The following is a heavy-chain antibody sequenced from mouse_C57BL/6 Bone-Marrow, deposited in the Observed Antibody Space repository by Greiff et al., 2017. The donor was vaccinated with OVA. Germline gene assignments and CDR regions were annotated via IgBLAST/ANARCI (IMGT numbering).Heavy chain of an antibody. CDR3: ARREGITSYYFDY. V-gene: IGHV1-43*01. J-gene: IGHJ2*01. CDR1: GYSFTGYY. CDR2: INPSTGGT. D-gene: IGHD1-1*01. Sequence: VQLKQSGPELVKPGASVTISCKASGYSFTGYYMHWVKQSSEKSLEWIGEINPSTGGTSYNQKFKGKATLTVDKSSSTAYMQLKSLTSEDSAVYYCARREGITSYYFDYWGQGTTLTVSS.